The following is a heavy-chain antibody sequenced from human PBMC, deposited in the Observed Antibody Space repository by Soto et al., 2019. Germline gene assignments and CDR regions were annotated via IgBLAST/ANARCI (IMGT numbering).Heavy chain of an antibody. CDR1: GYTFTSYA. J-gene: IGHJ4*02. Sequence: QVQLVQSGAEVKKPGASVKVSCKASGYTFTSYAMHWVRQAPGQRLEWMGWINAGNGNTKYSQKFQGRVTITRDTSASTAYMELSSLRSEDTAVYYCARGVPYSSSYTDFDYWGQGTLVTVSS. V-gene: IGHV1-3*01. CDR2: INAGNGNT. CDR3: ARGVPYSSSYTDFDY. D-gene: IGHD6-13*01.